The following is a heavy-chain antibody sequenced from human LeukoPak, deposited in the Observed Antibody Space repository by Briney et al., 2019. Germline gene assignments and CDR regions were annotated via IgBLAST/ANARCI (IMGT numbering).Heavy chain of an antibody. Sequence: SQTLSLTCTVSGGSISSGSYYWSWIRQPAGKGLEWIGRIYTSGSTNYNPALKSRVTISVDTSKNQFSLKLSSVTAADTAVYYCARDGPALDPWGQGTLVTVSS. CDR3: ARDGPALDP. CDR2: IYTSGST. V-gene: IGHV4-61*02. J-gene: IGHJ5*02. CDR1: GGSISSGSYY.